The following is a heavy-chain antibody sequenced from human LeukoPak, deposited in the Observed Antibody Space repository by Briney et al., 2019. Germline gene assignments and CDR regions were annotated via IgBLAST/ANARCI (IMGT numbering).Heavy chain of an antibody. CDR1: GFTFGNYG. Sequence: GGSLRLSCAVSGFTFGNYGMHWVRQAPGKGLEWVALISYDGSSEYYAGSVKGRFTISRDNSKITVYLQMNGLKAEDTAVCYCAKELYNYGDYGAEGLDVGGQGTTVTVS. D-gene: IGHD4-17*01. CDR3: AKELYNYGDYGAEGLDV. J-gene: IGHJ6*02. V-gene: IGHV3-30*18. CDR2: ISYDGSSE.